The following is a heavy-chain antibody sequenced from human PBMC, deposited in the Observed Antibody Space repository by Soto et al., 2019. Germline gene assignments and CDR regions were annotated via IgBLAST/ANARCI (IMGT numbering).Heavy chain of an antibody. V-gene: IGHV3-53*01. CDR3: AKDVRGSPQEDYYYYGMDV. CDR2: IYSGGYT. Sequence: GGSLRLSCAVSGFTVSNNYMSWVRQAPGKGLEGVSVIYSGGYTAYGDSVKGRFTISRDNSKNTLYLQMNSLRAEDTAVYYCAKDVRGSPQEDYYYYGMDVWGQGTTVTVSS. D-gene: IGHD3-16*01. CDR1: GFTVSNNY. J-gene: IGHJ6*02.